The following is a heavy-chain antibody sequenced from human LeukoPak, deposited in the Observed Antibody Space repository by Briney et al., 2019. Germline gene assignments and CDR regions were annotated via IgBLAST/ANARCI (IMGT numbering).Heavy chain of an antibody. D-gene: IGHD4-23*01. CDR2: IYYSGST. CDR3: ASHVVTTWGDYFDY. J-gene: IGHJ4*02. V-gene: IGHV4-59*08. CDR1: GGSISSYY. Sequence: PSETLSLTCTVSGGSISSYYWSWIRQPPGKGLEWIGYIYYSGSTNYNPSLKSRLTISVETSKNHFSLNLSSVTAADTAVYYCASHVVTTWGDYFDYWGQGTLVTVSS.